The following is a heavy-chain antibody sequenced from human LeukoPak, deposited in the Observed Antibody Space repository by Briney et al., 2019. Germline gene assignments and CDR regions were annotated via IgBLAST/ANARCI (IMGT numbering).Heavy chain of an antibody. D-gene: IGHD3-10*02. Sequence: ASVKVSFKASGYTFTVYYMHWVRQAPGQGVEWMGWINPNSGGTKYSQKFQGRGTITRDTDNSTAYMELSRVRADDTAVYYCARDVRRYYYYYYYMDVWGKGTTVTISS. J-gene: IGHJ6*03. CDR1: GYTFTVYY. CDR3: ARDVRRYYYYYYYMDV. CDR2: INPNSGGT. V-gene: IGHV1-2*02.